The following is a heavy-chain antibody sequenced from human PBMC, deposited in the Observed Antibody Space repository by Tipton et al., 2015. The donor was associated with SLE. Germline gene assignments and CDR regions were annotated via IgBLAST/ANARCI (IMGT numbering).Heavy chain of an antibody. J-gene: IGHJ4*02. D-gene: IGHD2-8*01. V-gene: IGHV4-31*03. CDR2: IYSSGST. CDR1: GGSITTGGYY. Sequence: TLSLTCTVSGGSITTGGYYWTWIRQHPEKGLEWIGYIYSSGSTYYNPSLKSRVAISVDTSKSQFSLKLRSVTAADTAVYYCARGRLLNYFDYWGQGSLVTVSS. CDR3: ARGRLLNYFDY.